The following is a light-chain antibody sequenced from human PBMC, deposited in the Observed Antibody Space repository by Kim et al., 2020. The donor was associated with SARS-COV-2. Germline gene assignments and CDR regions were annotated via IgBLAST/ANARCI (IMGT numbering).Light chain of an antibody. V-gene: IGLV2-23*01. CDR1: SRAVGSYNL. Sequence: GQSITISCTGTSRAVGSYNLVSWYQQHPGKAPKLMIYEDSKRPSGVSNRFSGSKSGNTASLTISGLQAEDEADYYCCSYAGSSTLLFGGGTQLTVL. J-gene: IGLJ2*01. CDR2: EDS. CDR3: CSYAGSSTLL.